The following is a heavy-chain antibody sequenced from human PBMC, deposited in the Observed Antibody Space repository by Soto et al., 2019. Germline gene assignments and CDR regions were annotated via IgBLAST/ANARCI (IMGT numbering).Heavy chain of an antibody. J-gene: IGHJ6*02. V-gene: IGHV6-1*01. CDR2: TYYRSKWYN. CDR3: ARDGMGSSWWGDYYYYYGMDV. Sequence: SQTLSLTCVISGDSVSSNSAAWSWIRQSPSRGLEWLGRTYYRSKWYNDYAVSVKSRITINPDTSKNQFSLQLNSVTPEDTAVYYCARDGMGSSWWGDYYYYYGMDVWGQGTTVTVSS. CDR1: GDSVSSNSAA. D-gene: IGHD6-13*01.